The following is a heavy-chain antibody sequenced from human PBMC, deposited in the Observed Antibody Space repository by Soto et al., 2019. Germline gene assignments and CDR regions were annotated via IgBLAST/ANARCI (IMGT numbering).Heavy chain of an antibody. CDR1: GGSISSGGYY. J-gene: IGHJ3*02. CDR3: ARDPDTAMVDAFDI. D-gene: IGHD5-18*01. Sequence: PSETLSLTCTVSGGSISSGGYYWSWIRQHPGKGLEWIGYIYYSGSTYYNPSLKSRVTIPVDTSKNQFSLKLSSVTAADTAVYYCARDPDTAMVDAFDIWGQGTMVTVSS. CDR2: IYYSGST. V-gene: IGHV4-31*03.